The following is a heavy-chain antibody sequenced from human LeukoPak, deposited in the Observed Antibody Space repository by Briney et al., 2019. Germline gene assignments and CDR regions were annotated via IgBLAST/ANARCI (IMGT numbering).Heavy chain of an antibody. V-gene: IGHV3-23*01. CDR3: AKDRKLGPADYYFDF. Sequence: GGSLRLSCAASGFTFSSYAMSWVRQAPGKGLEWVSAISGSGGSTYYADSVKGRFTISRDNSKNTLYLQMNSLRAEDTAVYYCAKDRKLGPADYYFDFWGQGTLVTVAS. CDR1: GFTFSSYA. D-gene: IGHD7-27*01. CDR2: ISGSGGST. J-gene: IGHJ4*02.